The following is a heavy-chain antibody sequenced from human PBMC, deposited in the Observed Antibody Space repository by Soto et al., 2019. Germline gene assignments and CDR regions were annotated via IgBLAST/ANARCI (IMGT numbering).Heavy chain of an antibody. D-gene: IGHD3-9*01. CDR3: ARGRLTGYLDYYYYYYMDV. J-gene: IGHJ6*03. V-gene: IGHV3-7*04. Sequence: GGSLRLSCAASGFTFSSYWMSWVRQAPGKGLEWVANIKQDGSEKYYVDSVKGRFTISRDNAKNSLYLQMNSLRAEDTAVYYSARGRLTGYLDYYYYYYMDVWGKGTTVTVSS. CDR2: IKQDGSEK. CDR1: GFTFSSYW.